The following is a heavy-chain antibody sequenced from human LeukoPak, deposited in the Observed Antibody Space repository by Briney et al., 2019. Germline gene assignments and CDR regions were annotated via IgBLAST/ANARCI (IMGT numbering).Heavy chain of an antibody. J-gene: IGHJ4*02. CDR1: GFTFTSYN. Sequence: PGGSPRLSCAASGFTFTSYNMNWVRQAPGKGLEWISFISSSGSTIYYADSVKGRFTISRDNAKNSLYLQMNSLRAEDTAVYYCATGGVDMLYWGQGTLVTVSS. V-gene: IGHV3-48*04. CDR3: ATGGVDMLY. CDR2: ISSSGSTI. D-gene: IGHD5-12*01.